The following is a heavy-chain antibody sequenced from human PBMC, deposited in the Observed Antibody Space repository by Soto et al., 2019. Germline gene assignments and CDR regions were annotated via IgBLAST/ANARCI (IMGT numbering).Heavy chain of an antibody. CDR1: GGSISSSSYY. D-gene: IGHD5-18*01. V-gene: IGHV4-39*01. J-gene: IGHJ6*03. CDR2: IYYSGST. CDR3: ARTITAPSYYYYYMDV. Sequence: TLSLTCTVSGGSISSSSYYWGWIRQPPGKGLEWIGSIYYSGSTYYNPSLKSRVTISVDTSKNQFSLKLSSVTAADTAVYYCARTITAPSYYYYYMDVWGKGTTVTVSS.